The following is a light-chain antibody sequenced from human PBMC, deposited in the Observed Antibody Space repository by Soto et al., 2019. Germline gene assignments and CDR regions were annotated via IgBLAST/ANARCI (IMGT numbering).Light chain of an antibody. J-gene: IGKJ4*01. CDR1: QSVSIN. Sequence: EIVMTQSPATLSVSPGERATLSCRASQSVSINLAWYQQKPGQAPRLLIYGASTRATGIPARFSGSGSGTEFTLTISSLQSEDFAVYYCQQYNNWPPLTFGGGTKVEI. V-gene: IGKV3-15*01. CDR3: QQYNNWPPLT. CDR2: GAS.